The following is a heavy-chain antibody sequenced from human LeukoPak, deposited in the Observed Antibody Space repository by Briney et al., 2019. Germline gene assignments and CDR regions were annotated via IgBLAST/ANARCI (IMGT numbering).Heavy chain of an antibody. Sequence: GGSLRLSCAASGFSFSNYWMSWVRQAPGKGLEWVANIKQDGSEKYYVDSVKGRVTISRDNAKNSLYLQMNSLRAEDTAVYYCARTYGSGNINWFDPWGQGTLVTVSS. V-gene: IGHV3-7*01. CDR2: IKQDGSEK. J-gene: IGHJ5*02. CDR1: GFSFSNYW. D-gene: IGHD3-10*01. CDR3: ARTYGSGNINWFDP.